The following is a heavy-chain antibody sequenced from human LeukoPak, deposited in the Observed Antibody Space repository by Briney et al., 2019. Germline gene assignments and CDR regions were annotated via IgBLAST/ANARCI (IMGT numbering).Heavy chain of an antibody. D-gene: IGHD4-17*01. J-gene: IGHJ4*02. CDR2: IRYDGSNK. CDR1: GFTFSSYG. Sequence: GGSLRLSCAASGFTFSSYGMHWVRQAPGKGLEWVAFIRYDGSNKYYADSVKGRFTISRDNYKNTLYLQMNSLRAEDTAVYYCAKDAYMTTVTTGFDYWGQGTLVTVSS. CDR3: AKDAYMTTVTTGFDY. V-gene: IGHV3-30*02.